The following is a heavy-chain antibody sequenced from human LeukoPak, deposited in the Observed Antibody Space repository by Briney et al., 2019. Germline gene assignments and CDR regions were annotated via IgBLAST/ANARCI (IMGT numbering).Heavy chain of an antibody. Sequence: GGSLQIPRQGSGYSFTSYWIGWGRQLPGKGLEWMGIIYPGDSDTRYSPSFQGQVTISADKSISTAYLQWSSLKASDTAMYYCARQDGSGWSYFAYWGQGTLVTVSS. CDR3: ARQDGSGWSYFAY. J-gene: IGHJ4*02. CDR1: GYSFTSYW. V-gene: IGHV5-51*01. D-gene: IGHD6-19*01. CDR2: IYPGDSDT.